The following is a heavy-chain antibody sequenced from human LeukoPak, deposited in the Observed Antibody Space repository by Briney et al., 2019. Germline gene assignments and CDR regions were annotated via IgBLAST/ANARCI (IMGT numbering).Heavy chain of an antibody. CDR3: ARPYGRAVAAAQTEHAFDI. J-gene: IGHJ3*02. CDR2: IYPGDSDT. CDR1: GYSFTSYW. D-gene: IGHD6-13*01. V-gene: IGHV5-51*01. Sequence: GESLKISCKGSGYSFTSYWIGWVRQMPGKGLEWMGIIYPGDSDTRYSPSFQGQVTISADKSISTAYLQWSSLKASDTAMYYCARPYGRAVAAAQTEHAFDIWGQGTMVTVSS.